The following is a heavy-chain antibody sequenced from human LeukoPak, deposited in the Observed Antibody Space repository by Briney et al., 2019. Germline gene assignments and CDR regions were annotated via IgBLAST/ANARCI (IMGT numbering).Heavy chain of an antibody. CDR1: GFTFSDFY. D-gene: IGHD3-22*01. J-gene: IGHJ3*02. Sequence: TPGGSLRLSCAASGFTFSDFYMSWIRQAPGKGLEWVSYISSSGNTKYYADSVKGRFTMSRDNAKNSLYLQMDSLRAEDTAVYYCAKDPADSSGYYYGTDAFDIWGQGTMVTVSS. CDR3: AKDPADSSGYYYGTDAFDI. CDR2: ISSSGNTK. V-gene: IGHV3-11*01.